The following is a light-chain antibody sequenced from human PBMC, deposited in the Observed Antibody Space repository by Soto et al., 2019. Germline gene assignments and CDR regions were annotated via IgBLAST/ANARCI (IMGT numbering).Light chain of an antibody. J-gene: IGLJ2*01. Sequence: QSVLTQPPSASGSPGQSVTISCTGTSSDVGGYNYVSWYQQHPGKAPKLMIYEVSKRPSGVPDRFSGSKSGNTASLTVSGLQAEDEADYYCSSYAGSNIFVVFGGGTPLTVL. CDR3: SSYAGSNIFVV. CDR1: SSDVGGYNY. V-gene: IGLV2-8*01. CDR2: EVS.